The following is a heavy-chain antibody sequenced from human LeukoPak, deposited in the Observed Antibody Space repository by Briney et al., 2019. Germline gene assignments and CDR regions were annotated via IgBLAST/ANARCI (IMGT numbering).Heavy chain of an antibody. V-gene: IGHV3-23*01. CDR3: AKWQRYFDY. CDR1: AFSFSDYN. CDR2: ISGSGGST. Sequence: PGGSLRLSCAASAFSFSDYNMNWVRQAPGKGLEWVSAISGSGGSTYYADSVKGRFTISRDNSKNTLYLQMNSLRAEDTAVYYCAKWQRYFDYWGQGTLVTVSS. J-gene: IGHJ4*02.